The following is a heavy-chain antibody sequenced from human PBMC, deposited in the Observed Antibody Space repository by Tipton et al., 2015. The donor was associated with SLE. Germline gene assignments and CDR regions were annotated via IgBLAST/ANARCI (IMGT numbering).Heavy chain of an antibody. V-gene: IGHV4-38-2*01. CDR3: AAQRLGKPLGFDY. J-gene: IGHJ4*02. D-gene: IGHD7-27*01. CDR1: GFSISSGNY. Sequence: TLSLTCAVSGFSISSGNYWAWIRQTPGKGLEWIASIHQSGITYHNPSLKSRVTISVDTSKNQFSLKLSSVTAADTAVYYCAAQRLGKPLGFDYWGQGALVTVSS. CDR2: IHQSGIT.